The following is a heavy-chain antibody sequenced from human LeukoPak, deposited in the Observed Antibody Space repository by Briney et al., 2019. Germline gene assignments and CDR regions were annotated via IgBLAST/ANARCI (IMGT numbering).Heavy chain of an antibody. D-gene: IGHD1-26*01. CDR1: VYIFTGYY. J-gene: IGHJ5*02. Sequence: ASVKVSCKASVYIFTGYYIQWVRQAPGQGLEWMGRINPNSDVTNYTQKFQGRVTMTSDTSISTAYMELSRLRSDDTAVYYCARGLVGATTSGWFDPWGQGTLVTVSS. V-gene: IGHV1-2*06. CDR3: ARGLVGATTSGWFDP. CDR2: INPNSDVT.